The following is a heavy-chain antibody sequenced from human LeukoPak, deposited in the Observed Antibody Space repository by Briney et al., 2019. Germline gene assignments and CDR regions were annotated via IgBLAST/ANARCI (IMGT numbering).Heavy chain of an antibody. CDR3: ARGVVPAAIRILSAFDI. CDR2: IIPIFGTA. CDR1: GGTFSSYA. Sequence: ASVKVSCKASGGTFSSYAISWVRQAPGQGLEWMGGIIPIFGTANYAQKFQGRVTITTDESTSTAYMELSSLRSEDTAVYYCARGVVPAAIRILSAFDIWGQGTMVTVSS. J-gene: IGHJ3*02. V-gene: IGHV1-69*05. D-gene: IGHD2-2*02.